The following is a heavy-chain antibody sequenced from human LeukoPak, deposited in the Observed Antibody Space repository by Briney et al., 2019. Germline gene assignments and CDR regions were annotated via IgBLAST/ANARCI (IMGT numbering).Heavy chain of an antibody. D-gene: IGHD2-15*01. J-gene: IGHJ4*02. V-gene: IGHV4-34*01. CDR3: ASECSGGSCLDY. CDR2: INHSGST. CDR1: GGSFSGYY. Sequence: PSETLSLTCAVYGGSFSGYYWSWIRQAPGKGLEWIGEINHSGSTNYNPSLKSRVTISVDTSKNQFSLKLSSVTAADTAVYYCASECSGGSCLDYWGQGTLVTVSS.